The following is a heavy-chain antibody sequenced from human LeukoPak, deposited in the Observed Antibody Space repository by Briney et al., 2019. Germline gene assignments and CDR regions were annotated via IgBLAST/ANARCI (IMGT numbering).Heavy chain of an antibody. J-gene: IGHJ4*02. CDR2: IENSGRT. CDR1: GGSITSDY. V-gene: IGHV4-59*01. Sequence: SETLSLTCIVSGGSITSDYRSWIRQPPGKGLEWIGYIENSGRTEYNPSLMTRITISVDTSKIQLSLMRSPVTAADTAVYYCARGRYGGYFDCWGQGTLVTVSS. D-gene: IGHD1-26*01. CDR3: ARGRYGGYFDC.